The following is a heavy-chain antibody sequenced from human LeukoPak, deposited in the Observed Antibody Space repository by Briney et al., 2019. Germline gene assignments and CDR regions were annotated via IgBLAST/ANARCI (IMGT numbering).Heavy chain of an antibody. D-gene: IGHD4-17*01. V-gene: IGHV4-59*01. J-gene: IGHJ6*03. CDR3: AREASVTVTTSPYYYYRDV. Sequence: SETLSLTCTVSGGSITSYYWSWIRQPPGKGLEWIGYMYYSGTTNYNPSLKSRVIISVDTSKNQFSLKLSSVTAADTAVYYCAREASVTVTTSPYYYYRDVGGKGTTVTVSS. CDR1: GGSITSYY. CDR2: MYYSGTT.